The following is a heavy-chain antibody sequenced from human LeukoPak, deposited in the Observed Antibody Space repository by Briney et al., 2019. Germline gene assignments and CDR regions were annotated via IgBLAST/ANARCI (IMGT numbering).Heavy chain of an antibody. D-gene: IGHD6-19*01. CDR3: ARSAVAGSSLNFDY. CDR2: ISYDGSNK. J-gene: IGHJ4*02. Sequence: PGGSLRLSCAASGFTFSSYAMHWVRQAPGKGLEWVAVISYDGSNKYYADSVKGRFTISRDNPKNTLYLQMNSLRAEDTAVYYCARSAVAGSSLNFDYWGQGTLVTVSS. CDR1: GFTFSSYA. V-gene: IGHV3-30-3*01.